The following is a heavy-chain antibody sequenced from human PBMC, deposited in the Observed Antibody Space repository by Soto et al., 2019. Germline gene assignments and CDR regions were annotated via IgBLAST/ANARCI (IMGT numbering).Heavy chain of an antibody. D-gene: IGHD5-18*01. CDR3: ASTKIPLGYSYGYSWFDP. CDR2: ISAYNGNT. CDR1: GYTFTSYG. V-gene: IGHV1-18*01. J-gene: IGHJ5*02. Sequence: ASVKVSCKASGYTFTSYGISWVRQAPGQGLEWMGWISAYNGNTNYAQKLQGRVTMTTDTSTSTAYMELRSLRSDDTAVYYCASTKIPLGYSYGYSWFDPWGQGTLVTVSS.